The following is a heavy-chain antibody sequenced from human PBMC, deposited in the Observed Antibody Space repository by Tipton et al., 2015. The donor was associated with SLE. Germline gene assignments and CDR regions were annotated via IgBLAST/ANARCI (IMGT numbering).Heavy chain of an antibody. CDR1: GFTFSSYS. D-gene: IGHD2-2*02. V-gene: IGHV3-21*01. J-gene: IGHJ6*03. CDR3: ARQLYSSYHYMDV. CDR2: ISSSSSYI. Sequence: SLRLSCAASGFTFSSYSMNWVRQAPGKGLEWVSSISSSSSYIYYADSVKGRFTLSRDNAKNSLYLQMNSLRAEDTAVYYCARQLYSSYHYMDVWGKGTTVTVPS.